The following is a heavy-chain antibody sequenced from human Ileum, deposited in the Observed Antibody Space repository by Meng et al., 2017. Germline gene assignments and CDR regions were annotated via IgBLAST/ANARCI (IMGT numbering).Heavy chain of an antibody. CDR2: IFYTGAT. V-gene: IGHV4-30-4*08. J-gene: IGHJ4*02. CDR1: SGSFTNNNYY. Sequence: QLRLQESGPGLVKPSETLSLTCSVSSGSFTNNNYYWVWIRQPPGKGLEWIGYIFYTGATYSNPSLKSRVTVSLDTSKSQFSLKLSSVTAADTAIYYCVSERRRSYFFDYWGQGTLVTVSS. CDR3: VSERRRSYFFDY.